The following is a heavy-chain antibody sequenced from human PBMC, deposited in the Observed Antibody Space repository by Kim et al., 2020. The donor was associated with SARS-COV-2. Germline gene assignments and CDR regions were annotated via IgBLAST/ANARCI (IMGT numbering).Heavy chain of an antibody. D-gene: IGHD3-10*01. CDR1: GYTFTSYD. CDR3: ARGRTKWFGELFNY. CDR2: MNPNSGNT. Sequence: ASVKVSCKASGYTFTSYDINWVRQATGQGLEWMGWMNPNSGNTGYAQKFQGRVTMTRNTSISTAYMELSSLRSEDTAVYYCARGRTKWFGELFNYWGQGTLVTVSS. J-gene: IGHJ4*02. V-gene: IGHV1-8*01.